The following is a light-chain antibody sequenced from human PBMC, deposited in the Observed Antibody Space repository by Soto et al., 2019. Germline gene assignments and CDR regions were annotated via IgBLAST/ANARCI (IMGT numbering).Light chain of an antibody. CDR3: QQHNHWPS. J-gene: IGKJ2*01. CDR2: AVS. Sequence: EIVMTQSPATLSVSQGERATLSCRASQSVSSNLAWFQQKPGQAPRLLLYAVSTRATGVPARFSGSGSGTEFTLTISSLQSEDSAVYYCQQHNHWPSFGQGTKLEIK. V-gene: IGKV3-15*01. CDR1: QSVSSN.